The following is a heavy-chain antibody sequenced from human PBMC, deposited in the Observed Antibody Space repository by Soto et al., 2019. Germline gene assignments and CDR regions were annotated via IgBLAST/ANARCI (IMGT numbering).Heavy chain of an antibody. V-gene: IGHV4-59*01. CDR1: GASSSNYH. D-gene: IGHD5-18*01. J-gene: IGHJ4*01. CDR2: IYYSGT. Sequence: PSETLSLTCTVSGASSSNYHWNWIRQPPGKGLEWIGYIYYSGTYYNPSLTRRVSMSLDTSKTQFSLNLKSVNTSDTAVYFCALGGFNYGRPFDFWGHGTQVTVSS. CDR3: ALGGFNYGRPFDF.